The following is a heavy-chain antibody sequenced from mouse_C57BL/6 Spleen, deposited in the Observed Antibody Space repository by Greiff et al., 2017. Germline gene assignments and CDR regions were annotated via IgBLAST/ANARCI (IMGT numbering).Heavy chain of an antibody. CDR3: ARGIPPAAWFAY. CDR2: ISYDGSN. Sequence: EVQLQESGPGLVKPSQSLSLTCSVTGYSITSGYYWNWIRQFPGNKLEWMGYISYDGSNNYNPSLKNRISITRDTSKNQFFLKLNSVTTEDTATYYCARGIPPAAWFAYWGQGTLVTVSA. J-gene: IGHJ3*01. V-gene: IGHV3-6*01. CDR1: GYSITSGYY.